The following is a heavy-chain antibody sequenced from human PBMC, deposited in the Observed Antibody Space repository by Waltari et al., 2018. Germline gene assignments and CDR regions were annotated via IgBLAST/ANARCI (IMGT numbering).Heavy chain of an antibody. D-gene: IGHD6-13*01. CDR2: INAGNGNT. V-gene: IGHV1-3*01. CDR1: GYTFTSYA. Sequence: QVQLVQSGAEVKKPGASVTVSCKASGYTFTSYAMHWVRQAPGQRLEWMGWINAGNGNTKYSQKFQGRVTITRDTSASTAYMELSSLRSEDTAVYYCASGSSSSSWSRFDYWGQGTLVTVSS. CDR3: ASGSSSSSWSRFDY. J-gene: IGHJ4*02.